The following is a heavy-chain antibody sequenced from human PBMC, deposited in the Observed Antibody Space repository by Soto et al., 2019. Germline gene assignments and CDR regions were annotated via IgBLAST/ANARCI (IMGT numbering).Heavy chain of an antibody. V-gene: IGHV2-5*02. J-gene: IGHJ4*02. CDR2: IYWDDDK. CDR3: ARHGVTWNYAGHYFDY. D-gene: IGHD1-7*01. CDR1: GFSLSTTGVG. Sequence: SGPTLVNPTQTLTLTCTFSGFSLSTTGVGVGWIRQPPGKALEWLALIYWDDDKRFSPSLKSRLTLTKDTSKNQVVLTMTNMDPVDTATYHCARHGVTWNYAGHYFDYWGQGTLVTVSS.